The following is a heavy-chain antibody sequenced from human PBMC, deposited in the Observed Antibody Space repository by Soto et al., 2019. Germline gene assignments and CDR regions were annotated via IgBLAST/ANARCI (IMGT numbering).Heavy chain of an antibody. Sequence: SETLSLTCTVSGGSISGYYWSWIRQPPGKGLEWIAYIFYSGSTNYNPSLKSRVTTSIDTSKNRFSLKLTSVTAADTAVYFWARALTFGGAIPLGYGGRGTLVTVSS. CDR3: ARALTFGGAIPLGY. D-gene: IGHD3-16*02. V-gene: IGHV4-59*01. CDR1: GGSISGYY. CDR2: IFYSGST. J-gene: IGHJ4*02.